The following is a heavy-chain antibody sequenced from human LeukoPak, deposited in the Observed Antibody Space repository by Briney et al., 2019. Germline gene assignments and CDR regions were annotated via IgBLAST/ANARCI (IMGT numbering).Heavy chain of an antibody. CDR1: GFTFSSYS. D-gene: IGHD6-13*01. CDR2: ISSSSSTI. Sequence: GGSLRLSCAASGFTFSSYSMNWVRQAPGKGLEWVSYISSSSSTIYYADSVKGRFTISRDNAKNSLYLQMNSLRAEDTAVYYCARARGSSWSRWGQGTLVTVSS. V-gene: IGHV3-48*01. CDR3: ARARGSSWSR. J-gene: IGHJ4*02.